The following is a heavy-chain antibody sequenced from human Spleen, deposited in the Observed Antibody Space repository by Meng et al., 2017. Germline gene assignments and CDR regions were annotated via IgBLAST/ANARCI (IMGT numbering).Heavy chain of an antibody. J-gene: IGHJ4*02. CDR3: ARGPTTMAHDFDY. V-gene: IGHV4-34*01. D-gene: IGHD4-11*01. CDR2: INHSGST. Sequence: QVQVRQWGAGLLNPSETLSLTCVVSGGSFSDYYWSWIRQPPGKGLEWIGEINHSGSTNYNPSLESRATISVDTSQNNLSLKLSSVTAADSAVYYCARGPTTMAHDFDYWGQGTLVTVSS. CDR1: GGSFSDYY.